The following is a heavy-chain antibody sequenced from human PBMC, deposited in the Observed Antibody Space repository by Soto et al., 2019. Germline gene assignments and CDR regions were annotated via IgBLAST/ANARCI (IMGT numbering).Heavy chain of an antibody. Sequence: ASVKVSCKASGCTFSRYTITWVRQAPGQGLEWMGGITPMFGTPNYAQKFQGRVTITADESTSTAYMELSSLRSEDTAMYYCARDGTIYDSSDYYYIYWGQGTLFTVSS. D-gene: IGHD3-22*01. V-gene: IGHV1-69*13. CDR1: GCTFSRYT. CDR3: ARDGTIYDSSDYYYIY. CDR2: ITPMFGTP. J-gene: IGHJ4*02.